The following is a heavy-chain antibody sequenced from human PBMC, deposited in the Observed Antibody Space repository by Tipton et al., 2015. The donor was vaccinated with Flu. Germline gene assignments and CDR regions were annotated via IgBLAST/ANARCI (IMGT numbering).Heavy chain of an antibody. CDR2: ICSSGST. J-gene: IGHJ4*02. Sequence: TLSLTCTVSGGSISSYYWSWIRQPAGKGLEWIGRICSSGSTSYNPSLKSRVTMSVDTAENQFSLRLSSVTAADTAVYYCARSVTYYYDSSGSTFDYWGQGTLVTVSS. V-gene: IGHV4-4*07. D-gene: IGHD6-19*01. CDR3: ARSVTYYYDSSGSTFDY. CDR1: GGSISSYY.